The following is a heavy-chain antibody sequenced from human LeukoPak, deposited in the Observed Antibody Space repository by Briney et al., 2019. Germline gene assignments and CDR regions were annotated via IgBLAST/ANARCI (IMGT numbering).Heavy chain of an antibody. CDR2: ISGRVAST. CDR3: AKDPDLGYCSSTSCPSEDY. Sequence: PGGSLRLSCAASGFTFSSYGMHWVRQAPGKGLEWVSAISGRVASTYYTDSVKGRFTISRDNAKNTLYLQMSSLRAEDTAVYYCAKDPDLGYCSSTSCPSEDYWGRGTLVTVSS. V-gene: IGHV3-23*01. J-gene: IGHJ4*02. CDR1: GFTFSSYG. D-gene: IGHD2-2*01.